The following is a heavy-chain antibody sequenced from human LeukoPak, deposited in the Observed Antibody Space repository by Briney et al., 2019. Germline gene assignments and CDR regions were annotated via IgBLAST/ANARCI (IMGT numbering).Heavy chain of an antibody. CDR2: ITNSGDST. CDR1: GFTFSSYA. CDR3: ARGGYGDYGNDAFDI. V-gene: IGHV3-23*01. J-gene: IGHJ3*02. Sequence: GGSLRLSCAASGFTFSSYAMSWVRQAPGKGLEWVSAITNSGDSTYYADSVKGRFTISRDNAKNSLYLQMNSLRAEDTAVYYCARGGYGDYGNDAFDIWGQGTMVTVSS. D-gene: IGHD4-17*01.